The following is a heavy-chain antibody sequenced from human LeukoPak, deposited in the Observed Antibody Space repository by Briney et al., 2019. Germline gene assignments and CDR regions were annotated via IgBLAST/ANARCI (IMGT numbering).Heavy chain of an antibody. CDR1: GFTFSSYS. Sequence: GGSLRLSCAASGFTFSSYSMNWVRQAPGKGLEWVSVIYSGGSTYYADSVKGRFTISRDNSKNTMYLQMNSLRAEDTAVYYCARDPALKYYFDCWGQGTLVTVSS. J-gene: IGHJ4*02. CDR2: IYSGGST. CDR3: ARDPALKYYFDC. D-gene: IGHD2-2*01. V-gene: IGHV3-66*01.